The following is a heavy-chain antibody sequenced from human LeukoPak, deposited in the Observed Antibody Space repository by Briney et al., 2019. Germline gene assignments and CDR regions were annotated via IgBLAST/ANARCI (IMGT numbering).Heavy chain of an antibody. D-gene: IGHD6-19*01. V-gene: IGHV4-59*01. Sequence: PSETLSLTCTVSGGSFNSYYWTWIRQPPGKGLEWIGYVYYSGSTNYNPSLESRVTISVDTSKNQFSLRLSSVTAADTAVYYCAREYSSAFDYWGQGTLVTVSS. J-gene: IGHJ4*02. CDR2: VYYSGST. CDR1: GGSFNSYY. CDR3: AREYSSAFDY.